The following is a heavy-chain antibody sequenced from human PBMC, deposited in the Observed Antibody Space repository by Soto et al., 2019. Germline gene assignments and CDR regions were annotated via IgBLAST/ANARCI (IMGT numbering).Heavy chain of an antibody. CDR2: ISGSGGST. J-gene: IGHJ6*02. D-gene: IGHD3-10*01. V-gene: IGHV3-23*01. CDR3: AKAPRLVVRDRGRFDYNYYGMDV. CDR1: GFTFSSYA. Sequence: PGGSLRLSCAASGFTFSSYAMSWVRQAPGKGLEWVSAISGSGGSTYYADSVKGRFTISRDNSKNTLYLQMNSLRAEDTAVYYCAKAPRLVVRDRGRFDYNYYGMDVWGQGTTVTV.